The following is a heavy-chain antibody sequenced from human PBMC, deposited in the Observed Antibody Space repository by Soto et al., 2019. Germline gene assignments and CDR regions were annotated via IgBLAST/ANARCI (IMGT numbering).Heavy chain of an antibody. V-gene: IGHV4-59*01. Sequence: QVQLQESGPGLVKPSETLSLTCTVSGGSISSYYWSWIRQPPGKGLEWIGYIYYSGSTNYNPSLKSRVTISVDTSTNQFSLKLSSVTAADTAVYYCARGQGDGYNYYYYGMDVWGQGTTVTVSS. J-gene: IGHJ6*02. CDR3: ARGQGDGYNYYYYGMDV. CDR2: IYYSGST. D-gene: IGHD5-12*01. CDR1: GGSISSYY.